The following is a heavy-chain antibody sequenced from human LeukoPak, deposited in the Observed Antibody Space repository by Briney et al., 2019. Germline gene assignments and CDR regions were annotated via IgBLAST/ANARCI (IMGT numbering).Heavy chain of an antibody. J-gene: IGHJ4*02. CDR1: GGTFSSYA. Sequence: ASVKVSCKASGGTFSSYAISWVRQAPGQGLEWVGRIIPILGIANYAQKFQGRVTITADKSTSTAYMELSSLRSEDTAVYYCARTYDSSGYSQAYFDYWGQGTLVTVSS. V-gene: IGHV1-69*04. CDR3: ARTYDSSGYSQAYFDY. CDR2: IIPILGIA. D-gene: IGHD3-22*01.